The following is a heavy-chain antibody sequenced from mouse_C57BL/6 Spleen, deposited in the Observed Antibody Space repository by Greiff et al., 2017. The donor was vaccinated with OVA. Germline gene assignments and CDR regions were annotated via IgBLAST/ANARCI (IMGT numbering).Heavy chain of an antibody. V-gene: IGHV1-85*01. Sequence: VQGVESGPELVKPGASVKLSCKASGYTFTSYDINWVKQRPGQGLEWIGWIYPRDGSTKYNEKFKGKATLTVDTSSSTAYMELHSLTSEDSAVYFCAKDLPYAMDYWGQGTSVTVSS. CDR2: IYPRDGST. CDR1: GYTFTSYD. CDR3: AKDLPYAMDY. J-gene: IGHJ4*01.